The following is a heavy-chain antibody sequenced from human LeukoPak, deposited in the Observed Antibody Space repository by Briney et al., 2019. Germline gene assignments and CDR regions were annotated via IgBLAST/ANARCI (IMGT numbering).Heavy chain of an antibody. V-gene: IGHV3-74*01. J-gene: IGHJ3*02. CDR3: VRVSGGYEAFDI. D-gene: IGHD2-15*01. CDR2: ISSGGTGT. Sequence: GGSLRLSCTASGFTFSSYWMHWVRQAPGKGLVWVSRISSGGTGTNYADSVKGRFSISRDNAKNTLYVQMSSLRAEDTAVYYCVRVSGGYEAFDIWGHGTMVSVSS. CDR1: GFTFSSYW.